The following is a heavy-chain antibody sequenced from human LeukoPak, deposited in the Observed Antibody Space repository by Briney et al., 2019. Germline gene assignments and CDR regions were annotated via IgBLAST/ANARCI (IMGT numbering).Heavy chain of an antibody. CDR2: INPNSGGT. Sequence: EASVKVSCKASGYTFSDYYMQWVRQAPGQGLEWMGWINPNSGGTNYAQKFQGRVTMTRDTSISTAYMELSRLRSDDTAVYYCARPYQSRSLDFDYWGQGTLVTVSS. J-gene: IGHJ4*02. D-gene: IGHD2-2*01. V-gene: IGHV1-2*02. CDR1: GYTFSDYY. CDR3: ARPYQSRSLDFDY.